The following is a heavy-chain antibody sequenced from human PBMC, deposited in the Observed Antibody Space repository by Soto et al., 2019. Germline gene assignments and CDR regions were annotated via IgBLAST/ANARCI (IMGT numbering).Heavy chain of an antibody. CDR2: ISGSGTGT. CDR3: AKDAPGSGYLSDY. J-gene: IGHJ4*02. V-gene: IGHV3-23*01. Sequence: GGSLRLSCAASGFTFSIYDMSWVRQAPGKGLEWVATISGSGTGTTYADSVRGRFTISRDNSKNTLYLQMNRPRAEDTAVYYCAKDAPGSGYLSDYWGRGTLVTVSS. D-gene: IGHD3-22*01. CDR1: GFTFSIYD.